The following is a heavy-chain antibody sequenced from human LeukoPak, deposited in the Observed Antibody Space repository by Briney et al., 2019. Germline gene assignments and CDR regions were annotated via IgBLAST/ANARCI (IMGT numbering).Heavy chain of an antibody. CDR1: GFTFPSSA. CDR3: AARNYYGSGSYYKGNDGSDY. Sequence: ASVKVSCKASGFTFPSSAMQWVRQARGQRLGWIGWIVVGRGNTNYAQKFQERVTITRDMSTSTAYMELSSLRSEDTAVYYCAARNYYGSGSYYKGNDGSDYWGQGTLVTVSS. J-gene: IGHJ4*02. D-gene: IGHD3-10*01. CDR2: IVVGRGNT. V-gene: IGHV1-58*02.